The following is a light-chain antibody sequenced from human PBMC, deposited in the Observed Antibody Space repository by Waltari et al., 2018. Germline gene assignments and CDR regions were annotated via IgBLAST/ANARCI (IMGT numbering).Light chain of an antibody. Sequence: QSVLTQPPSASGTPGQRVTVSCSGSTSNLGRHSVNWYPQLPGPAPKILIYNNDGRPSGVPDRWSGSKSGTSASLAISGLQSEDEADYYCAAWDDSLNGWVFGGGTKVTVL. J-gene: IGLJ3*02. CDR3: AAWDDSLNGWV. CDR1: TSNLGRHS. CDR2: NND. V-gene: IGLV1-44*01.